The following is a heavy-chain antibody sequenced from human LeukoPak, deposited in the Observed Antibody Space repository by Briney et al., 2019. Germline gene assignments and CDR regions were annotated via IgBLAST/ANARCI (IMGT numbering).Heavy chain of an antibody. CDR3: ARDGSNYNVDY. V-gene: IGHV1-46*01. CDR1: AYTSTRYH. J-gene: IGHJ4*02. D-gene: IGHD4/OR15-4a*01. Sequence: ASVKVSCKSSAYTSTRYHMHWVRQAPGQGLEWVGIINPSGDSTSYAQKFRGRVTLTRDTSTSTVYMELSSLRSEDTAIYYCARDGSNYNVDYWGQGTLVTVSS. CDR2: INPSGDST.